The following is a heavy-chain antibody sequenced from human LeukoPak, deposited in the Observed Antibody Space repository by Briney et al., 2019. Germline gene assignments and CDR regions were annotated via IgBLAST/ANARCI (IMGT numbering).Heavy chain of an antibody. CDR1: GYTFTHHG. J-gene: IGHJ2*01. Sequence: ASVKVSCKASGYTFTHHGITWVRQAPGQGLEWMGWISAYNGDTKYAQKVQGRVTLTTDTSTNTAYMEMRSLRYDDTAVYYCARDPSNSSGRNQYFGLWGRGTLVTVSS. V-gene: IGHV1-18*01. D-gene: IGHD6-19*01. CDR3: ARDPSNSSGRNQYFGL. CDR2: ISAYNGDT.